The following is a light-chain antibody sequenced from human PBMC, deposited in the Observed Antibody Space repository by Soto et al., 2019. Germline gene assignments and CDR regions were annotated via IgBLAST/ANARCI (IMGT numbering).Light chain of an antibody. CDR2: GAS. J-gene: IGKJ1*01. Sequence: EIVLSQSPGIMSLSPGERATLSCRASQSVPTTYFAWYQHKPGQPPRLLISGASHRATGIPDRFSGSGFGTDFTLTISRLEPEDFAGDFCQQFGKSPWTFGQGTRVEI. V-gene: IGKV3-20*01. CDR3: QQFGKSPWT. CDR1: QSVPTTY.